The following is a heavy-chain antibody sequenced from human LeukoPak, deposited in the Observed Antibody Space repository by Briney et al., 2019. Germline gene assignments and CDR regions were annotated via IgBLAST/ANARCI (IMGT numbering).Heavy chain of an antibody. CDR3: ARHLWFGELFPFDY. J-gene: IGHJ4*02. CDR1: GGSIISSSYY. Sequence: SETLSFTCTVSGGSIISSSYYWGWIRQPPGKGLEWIGSIYYSGSTYYNPSLKSRVTISVDTSKNQFSLKLSSVTAADTAVYYCARHLWFGELFPFDYWGQGTLVTVSS. V-gene: IGHV4-39*01. D-gene: IGHD3-10*01. CDR2: IYYSGST.